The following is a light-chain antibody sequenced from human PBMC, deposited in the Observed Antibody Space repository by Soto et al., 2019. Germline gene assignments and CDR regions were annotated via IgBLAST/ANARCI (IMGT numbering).Light chain of an antibody. V-gene: IGKV3-15*01. CDR1: QSVSIN. CDR3: QQYDNWPPFT. CDR2: GAS. J-gene: IGKJ3*01. Sequence: EIVMTQSPGTLSVSPGERATLSCRASQSVSINLAWYQQKPGQAPRLLIYGASTRATGIPARFSGSGSGTEFTLTISTLQSEDFAVYYWQQYDNWPPFTFGPGTKVDIK.